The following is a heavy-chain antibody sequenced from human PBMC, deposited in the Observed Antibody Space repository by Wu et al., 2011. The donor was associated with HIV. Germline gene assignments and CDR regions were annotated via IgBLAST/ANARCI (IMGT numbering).Heavy chain of an antibody. CDR3: AMIRGGHFNDY. D-gene: IGHD1-26*01. V-gene: IGHV1-2*02. CDR2: IHPDGGGR. Sequence: QVQLMQSGAEVKKPGASVKVSCKTSGYTFTGYYMHWVRQVPGQGLEWMGWIHPDGGGRNYVQKFQGRVTMTSDTSVSTTYMELSRLKSDDTAIYCCAMIRGGHFNDYWGQGTLVTVSS. J-gene: IGHJ4*02. CDR1: GYTFTGYY.